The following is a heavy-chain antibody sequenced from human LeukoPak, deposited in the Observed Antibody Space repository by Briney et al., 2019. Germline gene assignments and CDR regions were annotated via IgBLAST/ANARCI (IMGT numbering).Heavy chain of an antibody. D-gene: IGHD2-15*01. J-gene: IGHJ4*02. Sequence: GGSLRLSCAASGFTFSSYWMSWVRQAPGKGLEWVANIKEDGSDKNYVVSMEGRFTISRDNAKNSPYLQMNSVRVEDTAVYYCATDAAYGYDRFDHWGQGTQVTVSS. CDR3: ATDAAYGYDRFDH. V-gene: IGHV3-7*01. CDR2: IKEDGSDK. CDR1: GFTFSSYW.